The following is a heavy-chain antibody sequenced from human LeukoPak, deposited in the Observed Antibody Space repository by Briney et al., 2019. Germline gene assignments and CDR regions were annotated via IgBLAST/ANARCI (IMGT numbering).Heavy chain of an antibody. J-gene: IGHJ3*02. CDR1: GFTFISHC. CDR3: ARDEYGRSSRDGAFDM. Sequence: GGSLRLSCAASGFTFISHCMTWVRQAPGKGLEWVSSISISSSYIYYADSVKGRFTISRDNRKNSIYLQMNGLRAEDTAVYYCARDEYGRSSRDGAFDMWGQGTMVTVSS. V-gene: IGHV3-21*01. CDR2: ISISSSYI. D-gene: IGHD4/OR15-4a*01.